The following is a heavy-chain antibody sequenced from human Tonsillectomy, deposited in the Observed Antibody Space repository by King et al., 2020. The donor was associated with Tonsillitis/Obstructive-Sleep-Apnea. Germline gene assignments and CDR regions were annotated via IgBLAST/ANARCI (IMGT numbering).Heavy chain of an antibody. D-gene: IGHD3-16*01. CDR2: IYYSGST. CDR1: GGSISSSSYY. V-gene: IGHV4-39*01. Sequence: QLQESGPGLVKPSETLSLTCTVSGGSISSSSYYWGWIRQPPGKGLESIGSIYYSGSTYYNPSLKSRVTISEDTSKNQFSLKLSSVTAADTAVYYCARLGAYDAFDIWGQGTMVTVSS. CDR3: ARLGAYDAFDI. J-gene: IGHJ3*02.